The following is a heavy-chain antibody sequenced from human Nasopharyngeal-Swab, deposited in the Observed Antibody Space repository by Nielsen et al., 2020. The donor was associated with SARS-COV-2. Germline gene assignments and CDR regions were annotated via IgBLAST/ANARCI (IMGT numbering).Heavy chain of an antibody. D-gene: IGHD2-2*01. Sequence: GGSLRLSCAASGFTFSSYAMHWVRQAPGKGLEWVAVISYDGSNKYYADSVKGRFTISRDNSKNSLYLQMNSLRAEDTAVYYCARDLGRQVVPAATDYWGQGTLVTVSS. V-gene: IGHV3-30-3*01. CDR2: ISYDGSNK. J-gene: IGHJ4*02. CDR3: ARDLGRQVVPAATDY. CDR1: GFTFSSYA.